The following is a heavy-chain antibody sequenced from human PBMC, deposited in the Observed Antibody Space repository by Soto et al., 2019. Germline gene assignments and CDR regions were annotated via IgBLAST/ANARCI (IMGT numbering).Heavy chain of an antibody. CDR1: GFTFSSYA. Sequence: QVQLVESGGGVVQPGRSLRLSCAASGFTFSSYAMHWVRQAPGKGLEWVAVISYDGSNKYYADSVKGRFTISGDNSKNTRYLQMNSLRTEDTAVYYCARPLWRDDYNWGYFDLWGRGTLVTVSS. CDR3: ARPLWRDDYNWGYFDL. CDR2: ISYDGSNK. D-gene: IGHD4-4*01. V-gene: IGHV3-30-3*01. J-gene: IGHJ2*01.